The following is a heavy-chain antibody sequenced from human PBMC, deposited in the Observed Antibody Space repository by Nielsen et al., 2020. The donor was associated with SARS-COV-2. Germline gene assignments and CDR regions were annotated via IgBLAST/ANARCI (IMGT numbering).Heavy chain of an antibody. CDR2: ISYDGSNK. CDR3: TRVNPISDSWFDAFDI. D-gene: IGHD6-13*01. V-gene: IGHV3-30*04. Sequence: GGSLRLSCAASGFTFSSYAMHWVRQAPGKGLEWVAVISYDGSNKYYADSVKGRFTISRDNSKNTLYLQMNSLRAEDTAVYFCTRVNPISDSWFDAFDIWGQGTMVTVSS. J-gene: IGHJ3*02. CDR1: GFTFSSYA.